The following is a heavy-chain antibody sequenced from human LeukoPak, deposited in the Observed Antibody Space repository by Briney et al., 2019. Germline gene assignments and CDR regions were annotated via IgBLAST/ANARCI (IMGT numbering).Heavy chain of an antibody. CDR2: IYYSGST. CDR1: GGSISSYY. J-gene: IGHJ4*02. D-gene: IGHD1-7*01. V-gene: IGHV4-59*01. Sequence: PSETLSLTCTASGGSISSYYWSWIRQPPGKGLEWIGYIYYSGSTNYNPSLKSRVTISVDTSKNQFSLKLSSVTAADTAVYYCARARALNWNCPSSLDYWGQGTLVTVSS. CDR3: ARARALNWNCPSSLDY.